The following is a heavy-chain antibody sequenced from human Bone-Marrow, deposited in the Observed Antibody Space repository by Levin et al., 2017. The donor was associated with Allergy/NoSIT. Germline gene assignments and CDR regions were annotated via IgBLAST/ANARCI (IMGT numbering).Heavy chain of an antibody. V-gene: IGHV3-11*03. J-gene: IGHJ4*02. D-gene: IGHD5-12*01. CDR1: GFSFSDYY. CDR3: LRINRGIGYGDC. CDR2: ITSNSGYT. Sequence: GGSLRLSCAASGFSFSDYYMSWIRQAPGKGLEWVSYITSNSGYTNYADSVKGRFTISRDNAKKSLYLQMNSLRPDDTAVYYCLRINRGIGYGDCWGQGTLVTVSS.